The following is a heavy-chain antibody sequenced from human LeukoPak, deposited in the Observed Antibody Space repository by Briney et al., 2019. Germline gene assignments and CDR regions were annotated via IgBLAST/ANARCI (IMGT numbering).Heavy chain of an antibody. CDR2: IYYSGST. CDR3: ARDATCSGGACHFDY. D-gene: IGHD2-15*01. Sequence: SETLSLTCTVSDGAIAGYSWSWIRQPPGKGLEWIGYIYYSGSTNYNPSLKSRVTISVDTSKNQFSLKLSSVTAADTAVYYCARDATCSGGACHFDYWGQGTLVTVSS. J-gene: IGHJ4*02. CDR1: DGAIAGYS. V-gene: IGHV4-59*01.